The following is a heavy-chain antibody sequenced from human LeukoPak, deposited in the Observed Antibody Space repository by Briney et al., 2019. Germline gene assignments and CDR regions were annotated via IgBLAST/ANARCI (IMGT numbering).Heavy chain of an antibody. Sequence: SETLSLTCAVYGGSFSGYYWSWIRQPPGKGLEWIGEINHSGSTNYNPSLKSRVTISVDTSKNQFSLKLSSVTAADTAVYYCARHRLGYCSSTSCRHFDYWGQGTLVTVSS. V-gene: IGHV4-34*01. CDR3: ARHRLGYCSSTSCRHFDY. D-gene: IGHD2-2*01. CDR2: INHSGST. CDR1: GGSFSGYY. J-gene: IGHJ4*02.